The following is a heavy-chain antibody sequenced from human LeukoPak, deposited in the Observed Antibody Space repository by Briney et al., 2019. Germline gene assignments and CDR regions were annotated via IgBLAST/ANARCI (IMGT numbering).Heavy chain of an antibody. CDR2: ISAYKGVT. CDR1: GYTFISYG. D-gene: IGHD2-15*01. Sequence: GASVTVSCKPSGYTFISYGISWVRQAPEQGLEWVGWISAYKGVTDYAQEFQGRVAMTTDTSTSTVYMELMRLTFEDTAVYYCARVNDITVVAAAAPHYEYWGQGTLVTVSS. V-gene: IGHV1-18*01. J-gene: IGHJ4*02. CDR3: ARVNDITVVAAAAPHYEY.